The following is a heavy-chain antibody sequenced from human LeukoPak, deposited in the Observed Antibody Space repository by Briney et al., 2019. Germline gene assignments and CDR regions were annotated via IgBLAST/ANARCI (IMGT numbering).Heavy chain of an antibody. J-gene: IGHJ4*02. CDR2: IYYSGST. CDR1: GGSISSGGYY. CDR3: ARVMGDGWLGELFYYFDY. Sequence: SQTLSLTCTVSGGSISSGGYYWSWIRQHPGKGLEWIGYIYYSGSTYYNPSLKSRVTISVDTSKNQFSLKLSSVTAADTAVCYCARVMGDGWLGELFYYFDYWGQGTLVTVSS. D-gene: IGHD3-10*01. V-gene: IGHV4-31*03.